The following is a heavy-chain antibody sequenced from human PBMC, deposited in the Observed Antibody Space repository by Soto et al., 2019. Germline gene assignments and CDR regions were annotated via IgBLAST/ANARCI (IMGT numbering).Heavy chain of an antibody. CDR3: AADQRTLLTGYPYGMDV. CDR2: IVVGSGNT. D-gene: IGHD3-9*01. J-gene: IGHJ6*02. CDR1: GFTVTSSA. V-gene: IGHV1-58*02. Sequence: QMQLVQSGPEVKKPGTSVKVSCKASGFTVTSSAMQWVRQARGQRLEWIGWIVVGSGNTNYAQKFQERVTITRDMSTSTAYMELSSLRSEDTAVYYCAADQRTLLTGYPYGMDVWGQGTTVTVSS.